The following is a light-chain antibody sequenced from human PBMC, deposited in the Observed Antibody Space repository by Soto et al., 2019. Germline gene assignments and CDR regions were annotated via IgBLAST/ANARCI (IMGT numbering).Light chain of an antibody. CDR1: NSDVGGYNF. CDR3: CSYTSSITYV. J-gene: IGLJ1*01. Sequence: QSALTQPRSVSGSPGQSVAISCTGTNSDVGGYNFVSWYQQLPGKAPKLMIYEVSYRPSGVSDRFSGSKSGNTASLTISGLQAEDEADYYCCSYTSSITYVFGTGTKVTVL. V-gene: IGLV2-11*01. CDR2: EVS.